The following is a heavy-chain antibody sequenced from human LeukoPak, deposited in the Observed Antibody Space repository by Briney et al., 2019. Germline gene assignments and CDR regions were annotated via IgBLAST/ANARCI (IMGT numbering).Heavy chain of an antibody. Sequence: ASVKVSCKASGYTFTSYYMHWVRQAPGQGLEWMGITNPSGGSTSYAQKFQGRVTMTRDTSTSTVYMELSSPRSEDTAVYYCARDRKARVEMATQLDYWGQGTLVTVSS. CDR3: ARDRKARVEMATQLDY. CDR2: TNPSGGST. V-gene: IGHV1-46*01. CDR1: GYTFTSYY. D-gene: IGHD5-24*01. J-gene: IGHJ4*02.